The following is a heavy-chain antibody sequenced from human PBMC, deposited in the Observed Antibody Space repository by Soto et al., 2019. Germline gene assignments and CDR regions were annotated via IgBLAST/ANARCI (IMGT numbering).Heavy chain of an antibody. J-gene: IGHJ5*02. D-gene: IGHD2-15*01. V-gene: IGHV1-3*01. CDR1: GYTFTRYT. Sequence: ASVKVSCKASGYTFTRYTMNWVRQAPGQRLEWMGWINPDNGNTKSSQKFQDRVIITRDKSASTDYMDLSSLRSEDKAVYYCARGIATGQLDPWGQGTLVTVSS. CDR3: ARGIATGQLDP. CDR2: INPDNGNT.